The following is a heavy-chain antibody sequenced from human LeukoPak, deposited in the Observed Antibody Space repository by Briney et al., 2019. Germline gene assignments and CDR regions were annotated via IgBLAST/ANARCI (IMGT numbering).Heavy chain of an antibody. CDR2: ISISGST. J-gene: IGHJ3*02. CDR1: GGSISSGSYY. V-gene: IGHV4-61*02. Sequence: SETLSLTCTVSGGSISSGSYYWSWIRQPAGKRLEYIGRISISGSTDYSPSLKSRVTISVDTSNNQFSLTLTSVTAADTAMYYCARGPPDCSSTSCYAFDAFDIWGQGTMVTVSS. CDR3: ARGPPDCSSTSCYAFDAFDI. D-gene: IGHD2-2*01.